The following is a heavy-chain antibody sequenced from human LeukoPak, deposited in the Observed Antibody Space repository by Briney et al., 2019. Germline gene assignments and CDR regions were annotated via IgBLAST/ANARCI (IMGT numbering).Heavy chain of an antibody. D-gene: IGHD6-13*01. CDR3: AKDVVAAAGDYYYYGLDV. CDR2: ISWNSGSI. CDR1: GFTFDDYA. Sequence: PGGSLRLSCAASGFTFDDYAMHWVRQAPGKGLEWVSGISWNSGSIGYADSVKGRFTISRDNARNSLYLQMNSLRAEDTALYYCAKDVVAAAGDYYYYGLDVWGQGTTVTVSS. J-gene: IGHJ6*02. V-gene: IGHV3-9*01.